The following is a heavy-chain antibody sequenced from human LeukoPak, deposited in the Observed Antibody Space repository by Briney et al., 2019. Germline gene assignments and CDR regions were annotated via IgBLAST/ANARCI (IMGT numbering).Heavy chain of an antibody. CDR3: ARANLRYCSSSTCLFDY. CDR1: GYTFTDYY. V-gene: IGHV1-2*02. J-gene: IGHJ4*02. CDR2: INPNDGDT. D-gene: IGHD2-2*01. Sequence: ASVKVSCKASGYTFTDYYMHWVRQAPGQGFEWMGWINPNDGDTNYAQKFQGRVTMTRDTSISTARMEVSRLRSDDTAVYYCARANLRYCSSSTCLFDYWRQGTVVTVSS.